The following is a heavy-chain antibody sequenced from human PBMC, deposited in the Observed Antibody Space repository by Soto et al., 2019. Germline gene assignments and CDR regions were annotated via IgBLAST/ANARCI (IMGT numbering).Heavy chain of an antibody. CDR1: GFNFSNYA. V-gene: IGHV3-23*01. Sequence: VGSLRLSCAASGFNFSNYAMSWVRQAPGKGLEWVSSISAAGGSSYFADSVKGRFTVSRDNSKNILYLQMNSLRAEDTAVYYCANHYYDSSGYYGDAFDIWGQGTMVTVSS. J-gene: IGHJ3*02. D-gene: IGHD3-22*01. CDR3: ANHYYDSSGYYGDAFDI. CDR2: ISAAGGSS.